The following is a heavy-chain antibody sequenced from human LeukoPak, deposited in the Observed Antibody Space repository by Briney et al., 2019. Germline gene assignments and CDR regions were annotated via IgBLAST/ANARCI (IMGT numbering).Heavy chain of an antibody. D-gene: IGHD3-9*01. V-gene: IGHV3-48*04. CDR3: AGSHYDILTGYSNDAFDI. J-gene: IGHJ3*02. Sequence: PGGSLRLSCAASGFTFSSYWMHWVRQAPGKGLEWVSYISSSGSTIYYADSVKGRFTTSRDNAKNSLYLQMNSLRAEDTAVYYCAGSHYDILTGYSNDAFDIWGQGTMVTVSS. CDR1: GFTFSSYW. CDR2: ISSSGSTI.